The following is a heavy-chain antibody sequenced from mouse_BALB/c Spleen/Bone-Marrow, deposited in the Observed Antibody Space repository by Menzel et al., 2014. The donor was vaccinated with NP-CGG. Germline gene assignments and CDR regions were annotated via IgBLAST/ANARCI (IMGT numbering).Heavy chain of an antibody. V-gene: IGHV1-54*01. CDR2: INPGSGGI. CDR3: ARELVRGMDY. Sequence: VKLMESGAELVRPGTSVKVSCKASGYAFTNYWIEWIKQRPGQGLEWIGVINPGSGGINYNEEFKGKATLTADKSSSTAYMQLSSLTSDDSAVYFCARELVRGMDYWGQGTSVTVSS. J-gene: IGHJ4*01. CDR1: GYAFTNYW. D-gene: IGHD1-1*01.